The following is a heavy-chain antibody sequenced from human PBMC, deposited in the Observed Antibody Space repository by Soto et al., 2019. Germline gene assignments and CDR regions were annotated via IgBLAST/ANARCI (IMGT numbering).Heavy chain of an antibody. CDR1: GYSFTSYW. Sequence: SLQISCKGSGYSFTSYWINWVRQMPGKGLEWMGKIDPSYSSTTYSPSFQGHVTISADKSITTAYLQWISLKASDTAMYYCARLGHDYINSGMDXWGQVTTFTVS. D-gene: IGHD4-4*01. CDR2: IDPSYSST. CDR3: ARLGHDYINSGMDX. V-gene: IGHV5-10-1*01. J-gene: IGHJ6*02.